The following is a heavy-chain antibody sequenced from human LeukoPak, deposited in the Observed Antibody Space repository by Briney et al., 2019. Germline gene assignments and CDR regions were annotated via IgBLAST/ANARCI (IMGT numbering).Heavy chain of an antibody. CDR1: GFTVSSNS. Sequence: GGSLRLSCTVSGFTVSSNSMSWVRQAPGKGLEWVSAISGSGGSTYYADSVKGRFTISRDNSKNTLYLQMNSLRAEDTAEYYCAKAPPYYYDSSGYLFDYWGQGTLVTVSS. CDR2: ISGSGGST. CDR3: AKAPPYYYDSSGYLFDY. V-gene: IGHV3-23*01. J-gene: IGHJ4*02. D-gene: IGHD3-22*01.